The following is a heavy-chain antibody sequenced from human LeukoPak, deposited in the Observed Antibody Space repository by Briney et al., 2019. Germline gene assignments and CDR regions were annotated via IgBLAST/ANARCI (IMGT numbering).Heavy chain of an antibody. CDR3: ARDQAGYFDY. CDR1: GFTFSSYW. D-gene: IGHD6-13*01. V-gene: IGHV3-7*01. J-gene: IGHJ4*02. CDR2: IKQDGSEK. Sequence: GGSLRLSCAGSGFTFSSYWMSWVRQAPGKGLEWVANIKQDGSEKYYVDSVKGRFTISRDNAKNSLYLQMNSLRAEDTAVYYCARDQAGYFDYWGQGTLVTVSS.